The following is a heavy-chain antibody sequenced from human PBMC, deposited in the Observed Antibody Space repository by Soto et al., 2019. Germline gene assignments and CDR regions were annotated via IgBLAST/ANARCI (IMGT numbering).Heavy chain of an antibody. D-gene: IGHD3-10*01. CDR2: IWYDGSNK. V-gene: IGHV3-33*01. Sequence: LRLSCAASGFTFSNYGMHWVRQAPGKGLEWVAIIWYDGSNKYYADSVKDRFTISRDNSKNTVSLQMNSLRAEDTAMYYCAAGEPLNYRGQGTLVTVSS. CDR3: AAGEPLNY. J-gene: IGHJ4*02. CDR1: GFTFSNYG.